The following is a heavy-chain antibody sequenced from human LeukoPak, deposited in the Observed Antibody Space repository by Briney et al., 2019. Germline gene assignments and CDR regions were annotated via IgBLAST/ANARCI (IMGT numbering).Heavy chain of an antibody. CDR2: ISYSGST. CDR3: AREPGYCSGGSCYHYYGMDV. J-gene: IGHJ6*02. D-gene: IGHD2-15*01. V-gene: IGHV4-59*01. Sequence: SETLSLTCTVSGGSINDFYWNWIRQPPGKGLEWIGYISYSGSTSYNPSLKSRVTVSLDTSKNQFSLKVSSVTAADTAVYYCAREPGYCSGGSCYHYYGMDVWGQGTTVTVSS. CDR1: GGSINDFY.